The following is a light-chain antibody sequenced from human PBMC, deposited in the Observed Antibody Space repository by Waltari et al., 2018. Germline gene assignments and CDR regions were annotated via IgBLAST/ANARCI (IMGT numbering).Light chain of an antibody. J-gene: IGKJ2*01. CDR3: QQYNNRPPDT. CDR1: QSVSRN. V-gene: IGKV3-15*01. CDR2: GAS. Sequence: EIVMTQSPATLSVSPGDSATLSCRASQSVSRNLAWYQHKPGQPPRLLIYGASIRVTDVPGRFSGSGSGTEFTLAISSLQSEDFAIYYCQQYNNRPPDTFGQGTKLEI.